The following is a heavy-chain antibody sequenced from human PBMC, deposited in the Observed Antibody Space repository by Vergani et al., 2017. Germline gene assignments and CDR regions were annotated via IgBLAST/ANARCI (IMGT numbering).Heavy chain of an antibody. J-gene: IGHJ6*02. CDR1: GGSFSGYY. Sequence: QVQLQQWGAGLLKPSETLSLTCAVYGGSFSGYYWSWIRQPPGKGLEWIGEINHSGSTNYNPSLKSRVTISADTSKNQFSLKLSSVTAADTAVYYCARDGYDILTGYYXGGQYYYYCDGMDVWGQGTTVTVSS. CDR3: ARDGYDILTGYYXGGQYYYYCDGMDV. CDR2: INHSGST. D-gene: IGHD3-9*01. V-gene: IGHV4-34*01.